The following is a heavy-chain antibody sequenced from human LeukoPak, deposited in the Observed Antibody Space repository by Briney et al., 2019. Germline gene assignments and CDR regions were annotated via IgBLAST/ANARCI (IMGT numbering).Heavy chain of an antibody. J-gene: IGHJ4*02. D-gene: IGHD6-19*01. CDR3: ARDLAIAVAAHFDY. Sequence: GGSLRLSCAASGFTFSSYAMHWVRQAPGKGLEWVAVISYDGSNKYYADSVEGRFTISRDNSKNTLYLQMNSLRAEDTAVYYCARDLAIAVAAHFDYWGQGTLVTVSS. V-gene: IGHV3-30*04. CDR1: GFTFSSYA. CDR2: ISYDGSNK.